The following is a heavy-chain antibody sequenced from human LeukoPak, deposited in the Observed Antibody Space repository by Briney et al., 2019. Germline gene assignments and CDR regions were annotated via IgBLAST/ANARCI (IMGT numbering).Heavy chain of an antibody. V-gene: IGHV4-4*07. CDR3: ARETYYYGSGSYLSFFDY. CDR2: IYTSGST. J-gene: IGHJ4*02. CDR1: GGSISSYY. Sequence: SETLSLTCTVSGGSISSYYWSWIRQPAGEGLEWIGRIYTSGSTNYNPSLKSRVTMSVDTSKNQFSLKLSSVTAADTAVYYCARETYYYGSGSYLSFFDYWGQGTLVTVSS. D-gene: IGHD3-10*01.